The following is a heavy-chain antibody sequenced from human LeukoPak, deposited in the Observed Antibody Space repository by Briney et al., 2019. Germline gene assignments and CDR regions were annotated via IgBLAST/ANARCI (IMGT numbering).Heavy chain of an antibody. CDR1: GFTFDDYG. Sequence: PGGSLRLSCAASGFTFDDYGMSWVRQAPGKGLNWVSGINWDGGSTGYADSVKGRFTISRDNAKNSLYLQMNSLIAEDTALYYCASTSEGATPFDYWGQGTLVTVSS. D-gene: IGHD1-26*01. CDR3: ASTSEGATPFDY. V-gene: IGHV3-20*04. J-gene: IGHJ4*02. CDR2: INWDGGST.